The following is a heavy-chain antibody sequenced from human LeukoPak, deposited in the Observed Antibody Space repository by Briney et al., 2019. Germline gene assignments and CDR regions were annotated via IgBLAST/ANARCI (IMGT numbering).Heavy chain of an antibody. V-gene: IGHV4-34*01. J-gene: IGHJ4*02. CDR2: MKHSGRT. Sequence: SETLSLTCAVYGGSFSGDDGSWVRQPPGKGVEWFGGMKHSGRTNYNPSLKSRGAISVDKSKDQISLKLSSVPPADPAVYYCARGGYCGYPAPRVSQDFDSWGQETLVTVSS. CDR1: GGSFSGDD. D-gene: IGHD2-21*01. CDR3: ARGGYCGYPAPRVSQDFDS.